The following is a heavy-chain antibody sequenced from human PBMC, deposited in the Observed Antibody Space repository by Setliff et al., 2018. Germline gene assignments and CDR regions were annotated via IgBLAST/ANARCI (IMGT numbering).Heavy chain of an antibody. D-gene: IGHD1-26*01. CDR1: GFTFSGYK. J-gene: IGHJ4*02. V-gene: IGHV3-48*04. Sequence: PGGSLRLSCAASGFTFSGYKMNWVRQAPGQGLEWISYISSGSSTIYYADSVKGRFTIFRDDAKNSLFLQMDSLRAEDTAVYYCARDYWGGSYGYWGQGTLVTVSS. CDR2: ISSGSSTI. CDR3: ARDYWGGSYGY.